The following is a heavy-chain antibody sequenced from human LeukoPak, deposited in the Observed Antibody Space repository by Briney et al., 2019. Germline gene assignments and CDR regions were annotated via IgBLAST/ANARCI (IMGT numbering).Heavy chain of an antibody. D-gene: IGHD2-15*01. Sequence: ASVKVSCKVSGYTLTELSMHWVRQAPGKGLEWMGGFDPEDGETIYAQKFQGRVTMTEDTSTDTAYMELSSLRSEDTAVYYCAAGDCSGGSCYWRYFDYWGQGTLVTVSS. V-gene: IGHV1-24*01. J-gene: IGHJ4*02. CDR1: GYTLTELS. CDR2: FDPEDGET. CDR3: AAGDCSGGSCYWRYFDY.